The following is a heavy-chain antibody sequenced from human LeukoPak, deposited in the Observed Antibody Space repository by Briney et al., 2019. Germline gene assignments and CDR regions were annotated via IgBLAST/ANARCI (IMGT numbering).Heavy chain of an antibody. CDR1: GFTFSSYS. V-gene: IGHV3-21*01. D-gene: IGHD3-10*01. Sequence: GGSLRLSCAASGFTFSSYSMNWVRQAPGKGLEWVSSISSSSSYIYYADSVKGRFTISRDNAKNSLYLQKNSLRAEDTAVYYCARILWFGSWGIDYWGQGTLVTVSS. J-gene: IGHJ4*02. CDR3: ARILWFGSWGIDY. CDR2: ISSSSSYI.